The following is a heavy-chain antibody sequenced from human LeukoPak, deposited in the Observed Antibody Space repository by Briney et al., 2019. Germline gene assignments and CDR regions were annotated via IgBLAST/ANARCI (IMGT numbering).Heavy chain of an antibody. V-gene: IGHV3-48*03. J-gene: IGHJ4*02. Sequence: PGGSLRLSCAASGFTFFSYEMYWVRQAPGKGVEWVSYISRSATTKYYADSVKGRFTISRDNAKSSLYLQMNSLRVDDTAVYYCARALPSSWYFFDYWGQGALVTVSS. CDR3: ARALPSSWYFFDY. CDR2: ISRSATTK. D-gene: IGHD6-13*01. CDR1: GFTFFSYE.